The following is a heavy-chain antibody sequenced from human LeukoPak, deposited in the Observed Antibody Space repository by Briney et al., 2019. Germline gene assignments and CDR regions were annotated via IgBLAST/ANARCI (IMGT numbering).Heavy chain of an antibody. Sequence: SETLSLTCTVSGGSISSYYWTWMRQPPGKGLEWIGYIYYSGSTNYNSSLRSRVTISVDTSKNQFSLNLSSVTAADTAVYYCARLGSSSSDYWGQGTQVTVSS. CDR3: ARLGSSSSDY. CDR1: GGSISSYY. J-gene: IGHJ4*02. CDR2: IYYSGST. D-gene: IGHD6-13*01. V-gene: IGHV4-59*08.